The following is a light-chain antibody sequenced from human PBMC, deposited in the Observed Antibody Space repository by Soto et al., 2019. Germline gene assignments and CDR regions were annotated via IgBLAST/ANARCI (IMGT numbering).Light chain of an antibody. V-gene: IGKV1-39*01. J-gene: IGKJ3*01. Sequence: DIQMTQSPSSLSASVGDRVTITCRASQSISSYLTWYQQQPGKPPKLLIYAASSLQSGVPLRFSGSGSGTDFTLTISSLQPEDFAPYYCQQSYSTPRTFGPGTKVYI. CDR1: QSISSY. CDR3: QQSYSTPRT. CDR2: AAS.